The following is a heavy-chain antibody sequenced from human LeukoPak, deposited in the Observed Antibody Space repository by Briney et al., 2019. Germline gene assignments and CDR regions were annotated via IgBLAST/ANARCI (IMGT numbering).Heavy chain of an antibody. D-gene: IGHD6-19*01. CDR2: IYHSGST. CDR1: GGSISSGGYS. Sequence: SETLSLTCAVSGGSISSGGYSWSWIRQPPGKGLEWIGYIYHSGSTYYNPSLKSRATISVDTSKNQFSLKLSSVTAADTAVYYCARSRIAVGADFDYWGQGTLVTVSS. V-gene: IGHV4-30-2*05. CDR3: ARSRIAVGADFDY. J-gene: IGHJ4*02.